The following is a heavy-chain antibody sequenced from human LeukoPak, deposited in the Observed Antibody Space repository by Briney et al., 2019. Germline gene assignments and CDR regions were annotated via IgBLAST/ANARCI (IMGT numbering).Heavy chain of an antibody. CDR3: ARDPGSSYSSSRYDYYYMDV. J-gene: IGHJ6*03. CDR2: MNPNSGNT. CDR1: GYTFTSYE. V-gene: IGHV1-8*01. D-gene: IGHD6-13*01. Sequence: ASVKVSCKASGYTFTSYEINWVRQATGQGLEWMGWMNPNSGNTGYAQKFQGRVTITRNTSISTAYMELSSLRSDDTAVYYCARDPGSSYSSSRYDYYYMDVWGKGTTVTISS.